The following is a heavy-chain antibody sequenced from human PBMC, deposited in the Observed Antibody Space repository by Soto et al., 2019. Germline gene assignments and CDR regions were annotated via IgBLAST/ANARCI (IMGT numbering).Heavy chain of an antibody. CDR2: ISGDAGRT. Sequence: EVHLLESGGALVQPGGSLRLSCEASGFTYVKYAMSRVRQAPGKGLEWVSGISGDAGRTFYADSVKGRFTISRDNSKNTVYLQMNSLRFEDTAVYYCVKDTVVVINGGDFDYWGQGTLVTVSS. D-gene: IGHD3-22*01. CDR1: GFTYVKYA. J-gene: IGHJ4*02. V-gene: IGHV3-23*01. CDR3: VKDTVVVINGGDFDY.